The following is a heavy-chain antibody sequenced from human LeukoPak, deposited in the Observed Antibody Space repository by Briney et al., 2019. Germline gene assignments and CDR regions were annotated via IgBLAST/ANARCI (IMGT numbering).Heavy chain of an antibody. D-gene: IGHD3-22*01. V-gene: IGHV4-34*01. CDR3: ARYRRITMIVVAPPTYYGMDV. CDR2: INHSGST. CDR1: GGSFSGYY. Sequence: SETLSLTCAVYGGSFSGYYWSWIRQPPGKGLEWIGEINHSGSTNYDPSLKSRVTISVDTSKNQFSLKLSSVTAADTAVYYCARYRRITMIVVAPPTYYGMDVWGQGTTVTVSS. J-gene: IGHJ6*02.